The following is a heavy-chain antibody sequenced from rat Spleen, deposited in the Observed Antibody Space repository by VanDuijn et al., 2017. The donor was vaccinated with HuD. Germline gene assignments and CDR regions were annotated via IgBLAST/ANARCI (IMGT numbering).Heavy chain of an antibody. V-gene: IGHV2-41*01. CDR3: ARGGYTPDYHQDYFDY. CDR2: AWNTGGT. D-gene: IGHD1-6*01. J-gene: IGHJ2*01. CDR1: GFSLTTYH. Sequence: QVQLKESGPGLVQPSQTLSLTCTVSGFSLTTYHVNWVRQPPGKGLEWMGIAWNTGGTRYNSALKSRLSISKDNYKSQVFLKVNRLQTEDTDTYYCARGGYTPDYHQDYFDYWGQGVMVTVSS.